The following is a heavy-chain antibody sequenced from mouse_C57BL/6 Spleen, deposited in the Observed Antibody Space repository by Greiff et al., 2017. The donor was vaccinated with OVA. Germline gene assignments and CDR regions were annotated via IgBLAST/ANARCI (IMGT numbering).Heavy chain of an antibody. V-gene: IGHV1-82*01. CDR2: IYPGDGDT. Sequence: QVQLKESGPELVKPGASVKISCKASGYAFSSSWMNWVKQRPGKGLEWIGRIYPGDGDTNYNGKFKGKATLTADKSSSTAYMQLSSLTSEDSAVYFCAITTVVATSYWYFDVWGTGTTVTVSS. CDR3: AITTVVATSYWYFDV. CDR1: GYAFSSSW. D-gene: IGHD1-1*01. J-gene: IGHJ1*03.